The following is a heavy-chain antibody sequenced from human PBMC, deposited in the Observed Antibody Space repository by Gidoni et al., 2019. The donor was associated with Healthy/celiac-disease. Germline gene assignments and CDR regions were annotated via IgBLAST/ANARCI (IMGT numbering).Heavy chain of an antibody. J-gene: IGHJ4*02. CDR3: AKGHVPGIAAAGHFDY. V-gene: IGHV3-23*01. CDR2: ISGSGGST. Sequence: RQAPGKGLEWVSAISGSGGSTYYADSVKGRFTISRDNSKNTLYLQMNSLRAEDTAVYYCAKGHVPGIAAAGHFDYGGQGNLVTVSS. D-gene: IGHD6-13*01.